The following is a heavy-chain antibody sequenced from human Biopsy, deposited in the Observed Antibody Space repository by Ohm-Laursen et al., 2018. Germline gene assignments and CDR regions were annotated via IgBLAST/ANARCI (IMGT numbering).Heavy chain of an antibody. J-gene: IGHJ3*02. CDR2: VYYNGNT. CDR3: ARHIGSSWEWAFYI. V-gene: IGHV4-59*08. Sequence: GTLSLTCAVTYGSISGHFWSWIRQAPGKGLEWIGYVYYNGNTNYSPSLKSRATISLDTSKDRFSLKLTSVTAADTAVYYCARHIGSSWEWAFYIWGRGTMVTVSS. D-gene: IGHD6-13*01. CDR1: YGSISGHF.